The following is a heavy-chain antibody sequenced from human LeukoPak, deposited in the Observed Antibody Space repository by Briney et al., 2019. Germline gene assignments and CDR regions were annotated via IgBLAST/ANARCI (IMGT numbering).Heavy chain of an antibody. D-gene: IGHD6-13*01. Sequence: KASETLSLTCAVYGGSFSGYYWSWIRQPPGKGLEWIGEINHSGSTNYNPSLKSRVTISVDTSKNQFSLKLSSVTAADTAVYYCAREEAAAGRSVDYWGQGTLVTVSS. V-gene: IGHV4-34*01. CDR3: AREEAAAGRSVDY. J-gene: IGHJ4*02. CDR2: INHSGST. CDR1: GGSFSGYY.